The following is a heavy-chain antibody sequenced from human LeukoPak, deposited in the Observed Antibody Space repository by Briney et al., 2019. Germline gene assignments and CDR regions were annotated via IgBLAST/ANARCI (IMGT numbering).Heavy chain of an antibody. CDR1: GFTFDNYA. Sequence: TGGSLRLSCAASGFTFDNYAMHWVRQAPGKGLEWVSVINGDDSNTLYADSVKGRFTISRANPKNTLYLQMNSLRAEDTAFYYCAKDSGAGWYGYGRGQGTLVIVSS. V-gene: IGHV3-43*02. CDR3: AKDSGAGWYGYG. D-gene: IGHD6-19*01. J-gene: IGHJ4*02. CDR2: INGDDSNT.